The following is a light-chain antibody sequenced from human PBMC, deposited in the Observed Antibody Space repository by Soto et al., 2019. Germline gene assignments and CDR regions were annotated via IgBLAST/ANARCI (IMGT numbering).Light chain of an antibody. V-gene: IGKV3-20*01. CDR3: QHYGTPPWT. J-gene: IGKJ1*01. Sequence: EIVLTQSPGTLSLSPGERVTLSCRASQSVCSRCLAWYQQKPGQSPRLLIYGASSRATGIPDRFSGSGSGTDFTLTISIQEPEDFAVYYCQHYGTPPWTFGQGTKVGIK. CDR2: GAS. CDR1: QSVCSRC.